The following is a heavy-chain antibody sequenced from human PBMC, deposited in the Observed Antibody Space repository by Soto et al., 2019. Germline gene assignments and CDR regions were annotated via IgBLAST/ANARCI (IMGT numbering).Heavy chain of an antibody. CDR1: GYTFITYG. J-gene: IGHJ6*02. CDR3: ARNRRTSRIRARGHSYAMDV. V-gene: IGHV1-18*01. Sequence: ASVKVSCKASGYTFITYGISWVRQAPGQGLEWMGWISSYNGNTNYAQKLQGRVTMTTDTSTTTAYMELRSLRSDDTAVYYCARNRRTSRIRARGHSYAMDVWGQGTPVPVSS. CDR2: ISSYNGNT. D-gene: IGHD6-6*01.